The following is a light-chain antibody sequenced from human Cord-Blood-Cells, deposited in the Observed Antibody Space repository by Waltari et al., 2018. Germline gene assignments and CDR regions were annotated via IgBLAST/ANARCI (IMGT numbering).Light chain of an antibody. J-gene: IGKJ2*03. V-gene: IGKV1-9*01. CDR2: AAS. CDR3: QQLNSYPYS. CDR1: QGISSY. Sequence: DIQLTQPPSSLSASAGDRVTITCRASQGISSYLAWYQQKPGKAPKLLIYAASTLQSGVPSRFSGSGSGTEFTLTISSLQPEDFATYYCQQLNSYPYSFGQGTKLEIK.